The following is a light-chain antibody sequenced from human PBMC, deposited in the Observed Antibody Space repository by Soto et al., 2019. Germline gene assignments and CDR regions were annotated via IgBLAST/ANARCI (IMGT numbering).Light chain of an antibody. CDR3: SSYAGSNNFVV. CDR2: EVT. Sequence: QSVLSQPPSASGSPGQSVTISCTGTSSDVGAYDYVSWYQQYPGKAPKLMIYEVTKRPSGVPDRFSGSKSGNTASLTVSGLQAEDEADYYCSSYAGSNNFVVFGGGTKLPVL. J-gene: IGLJ3*02. CDR1: SSDVGAYDY. V-gene: IGLV2-8*01.